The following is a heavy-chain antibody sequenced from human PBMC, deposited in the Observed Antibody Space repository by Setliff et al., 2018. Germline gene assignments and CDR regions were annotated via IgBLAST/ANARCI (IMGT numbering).Heavy chain of an antibody. V-gene: IGHV1-69*10. CDR1: GGAFTSHG. CDR3: ARDRKEIVVKPPAASLDY. D-gene: IGHD2-2*01. CDR2: IIPLSDIT. Sequence: ASVKVSCKVSGGAFTSHGVSWVRQAPGQGLERMGGIIPLSDITSYAQTLQGRVTITADKSTNTVNMEVRSLRSDDTAVYYCARDRKEIVVKPPAASLDYWGQGTQVTVSS. J-gene: IGHJ4*02.